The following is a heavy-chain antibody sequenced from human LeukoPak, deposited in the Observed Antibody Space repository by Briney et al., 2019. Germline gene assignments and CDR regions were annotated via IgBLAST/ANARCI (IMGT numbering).Heavy chain of an antibody. CDR2: IYYSGST. D-gene: IGHD6-25*01. CDR3: ARAQRGDGFDI. CDR1: GGSISNGGYY. V-gene: IGHV4-31*03. J-gene: IGHJ3*02. Sequence: SQTLSFTCTVSGGSISNGGYYWSWIRQHPGKGLEWIGDIYYSGSTYYNPSLKSRVTISVDTSKNQFSLKLSSVTAADTAVYYCARAQRGDGFDIWGQGTMVTVSS.